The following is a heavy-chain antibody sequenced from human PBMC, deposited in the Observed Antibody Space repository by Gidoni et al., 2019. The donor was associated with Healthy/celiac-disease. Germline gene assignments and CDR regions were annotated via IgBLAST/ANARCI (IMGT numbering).Heavy chain of an antibody. CDR1: GCSISSYY. V-gene: IGHV4-4*07. Sequence: QVQLQESGPGLVKPSETLSLTCTVSGCSISSYYWIWIRQPAGKGLEWIGRIYTSGSTNYNPSLKSRVTMSVDTSKNQFSLKLSSVTAADTAVYYCARDICSSTSCTLLWDYGMDVWGQGTTVTVSS. D-gene: IGHD2-2*01. CDR2: IYTSGST. CDR3: ARDICSSTSCTLLWDYGMDV. J-gene: IGHJ6*02.